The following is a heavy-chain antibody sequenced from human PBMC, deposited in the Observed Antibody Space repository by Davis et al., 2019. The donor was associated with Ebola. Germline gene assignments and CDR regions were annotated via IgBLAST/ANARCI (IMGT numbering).Heavy chain of an antibody. Sequence: PSETLSLTCTVSGDPTTYYYWTWIRQPPGKGLDWIGYIYYSGRTVYNPSLESRVTMSVDTSKKQLSLRLTSVTAADTAIYFCARGAGQLPYYYDYWGQGTLVTVSS. J-gene: IGHJ4*02. CDR2: IYYSGRT. D-gene: IGHD3-16*01. V-gene: IGHV4-59*01. CDR1: GDPTTYYY. CDR3: ARGAGQLPYYYDY.